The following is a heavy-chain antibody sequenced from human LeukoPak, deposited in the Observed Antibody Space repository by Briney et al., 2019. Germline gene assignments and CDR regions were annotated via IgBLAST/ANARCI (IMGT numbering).Heavy chain of an antibody. Sequence: SETLSLTCTVSGGSISSSTYYWGWIRQPPGKGLEWIGSIYYSGSTYYNPSLKSRVTISVDTSKNQFSLKLSSVTAADTAVYYCARDKGSGSYYTVFDYWGQGTLVTVSS. V-gene: IGHV4-39*07. J-gene: IGHJ4*02. CDR3: ARDKGSGSYYTVFDY. CDR2: IYYSGST. CDR1: GGSISSSTYY. D-gene: IGHD3-10*01.